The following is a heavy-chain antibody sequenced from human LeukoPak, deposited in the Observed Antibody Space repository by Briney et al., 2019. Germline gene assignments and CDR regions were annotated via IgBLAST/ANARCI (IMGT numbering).Heavy chain of an antibody. D-gene: IGHD3-3*01. CDR2: MNPNSGNA. J-gene: IGHJ4*02. CDR3: AGGGKIFGGDYY. Sequence: ASVKVSCKASGYTFNDHDINWVRQATGQGLEWMGWMNPNSGNAGFAHNFQGRVTMTRNSSTSKAYMELSSLIFDDTAVYYCAGGGKIFGGDYYWGQGTRVTVSS. CDR1: GYTFNDHD. V-gene: IGHV1-8*01.